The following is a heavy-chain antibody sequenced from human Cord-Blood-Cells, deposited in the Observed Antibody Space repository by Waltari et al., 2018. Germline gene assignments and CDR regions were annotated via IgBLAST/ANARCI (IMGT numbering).Heavy chain of an antibody. CDR3: ASDWYFDL. CDR1: GGSFSGYY. CDR2: INHSGST. V-gene: IGHV4-34*01. Sequence: QVQLQQWGAGLLKPSETLSLTCAVYGGSFSGYYWSWIRQPPGKGLEWIGEINHSGSTNYNPSLKSRVTISVDTSNNQFSLKLSSVTAADTAVYYCASDWYFDLWGRGTLVTVSS. J-gene: IGHJ2*01.